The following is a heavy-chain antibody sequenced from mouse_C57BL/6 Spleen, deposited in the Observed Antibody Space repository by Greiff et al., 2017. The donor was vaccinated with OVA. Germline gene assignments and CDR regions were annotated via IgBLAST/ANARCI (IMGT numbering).Heavy chain of an antibody. CDR1: GYAFTNYL. J-gene: IGHJ2*01. CDR2: INPGSGGT. D-gene: IGHD1-1*01. V-gene: IGHV1-54*01. CDR3: ARGPSYYYGSSYDYFDY. Sequence: VQLQQSGAELVRPGTSVKVSCKASGYAFTNYLIEWVKQRPGQGLEWIGVINPGSGGTNYNEKFKGKATLTADKSSSTAYMQLSSLTSEDSAVYFGARGPSYYYGSSYDYFDYWGQGTTLTVSS.